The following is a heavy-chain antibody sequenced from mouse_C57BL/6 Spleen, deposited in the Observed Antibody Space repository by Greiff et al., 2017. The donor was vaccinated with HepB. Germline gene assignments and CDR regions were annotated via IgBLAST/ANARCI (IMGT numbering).Heavy chain of an antibody. V-gene: IGHV5-6*01. CDR1: GFTFSSYG. CDR2: ISSGGSYT. D-gene: IGHD1-1*01. Sequence: EVKVVESGGDLVKPGGSLKLSCAASGFTFSSYGMSWVRQTPDKRLEWVATISSGGSYTYYPDSVKGRFTISRDNAKNTLYLQMSSLKSEDTAMYYCARHGILRQGYFDYWGQGTTLTVSS. J-gene: IGHJ2*01. CDR3: ARHGILRQGYFDY.